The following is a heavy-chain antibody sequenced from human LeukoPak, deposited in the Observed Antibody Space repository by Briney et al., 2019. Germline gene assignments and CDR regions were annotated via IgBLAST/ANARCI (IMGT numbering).Heavy chain of an antibody. D-gene: IGHD2-15*01. CDR3: ARGRRRCSGGSCYSDY. CDR2: TYYRSKWYN. J-gene: IGHJ4*02. CDR1: GDSASSNSAA. Sequence: SQTLSLTCAISGDSASSNSAAWDWIRQSPSRGLEWLGRTYYRSKWYNDYAVSVKSRITINPDTSKNQFSLKLSSVTAADTAVYYCARGRRRCSGGSCYSDYWGQGTLVTVSS. V-gene: IGHV6-1*01.